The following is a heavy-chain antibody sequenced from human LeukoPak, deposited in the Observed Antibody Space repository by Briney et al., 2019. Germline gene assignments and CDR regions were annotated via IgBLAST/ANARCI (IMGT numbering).Heavy chain of an antibody. V-gene: IGHV1-2*02. CDR3: ARGTIAYCGGDCQVYFDY. CDR2: INPNSGGT. J-gene: IGHJ4*02. CDR1: GYTFTGYY. Sequence: ASVKVSCKASGYTFTGYYMHWVRQAPGQGLEWMGWINPNSGGTNYAQKFQGRVTMTRDTSISTAYMELSRLRSDDTAVYYCARGTIAYCGGDCQVYFDYWGQGTLVTVSS. D-gene: IGHD2-21*02.